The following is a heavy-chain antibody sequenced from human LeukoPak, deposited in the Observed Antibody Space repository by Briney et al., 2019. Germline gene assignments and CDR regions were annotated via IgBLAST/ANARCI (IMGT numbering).Heavy chain of an antibody. D-gene: IGHD3-22*01. V-gene: IGHV3-66*01. CDR1: GFAVSTNY. Sequence: GGSLRLSCVASGFAVSTNYMSWVRQAPGKGLEWVSLIYSGGDTYYADSVKGRFTISRDNSKNTLYLQMDSLRAEDTAVYHCARAALQFDNTGRGCWGRGTLVTVSS. J-gene: IGHJ4*02. CDR3: ARAALQFDNTGRGC. CDR2: IYSGGDT.